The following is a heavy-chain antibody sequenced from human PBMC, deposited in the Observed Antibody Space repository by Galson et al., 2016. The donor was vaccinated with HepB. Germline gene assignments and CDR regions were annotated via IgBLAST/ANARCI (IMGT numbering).Heavy chain of an antibody. J-gene: IGHJ4*02. CDR3: ARAYLLDCTTTSCYFDY. CDR1: GFTFSNFD. Sequence: SLRLSCAASGFTFSNFDMHWVRQAPGKGLDWVAVISYDGSNKYYADSVKGRFTISRDNSKNTVYLQMNSLRAEDTAVYYCARAYLLDCTTTSCYFDYWGQGTLVTVSS. CDR2: ISYDGSNK. V-gene: IGHV3-30*03. D-gene: IGHD2-2*01.